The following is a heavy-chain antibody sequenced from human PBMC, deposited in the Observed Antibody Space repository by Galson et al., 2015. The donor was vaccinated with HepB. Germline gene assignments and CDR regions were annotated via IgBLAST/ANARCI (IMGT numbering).Heavy chain of an antibody. CDR3: ARGGGYYYLNWFDP. Sequence: TLSLTCTVSGGSISSGDYYWSWIRQPPGKGLEWIGYIYYSGSTYCNPSLKSRVTISVDTSKNQFSLKLSSVTAADTAVYYCARGGGYYYLNWFDPWGQGTLVTVSS. J-gene: IGHJ5*02. D-gene: IGHD3-22*01. CDR2: IYYSGST. V-gene: IGHV4-30-4*01. CDR1: GGSISSGDYY.